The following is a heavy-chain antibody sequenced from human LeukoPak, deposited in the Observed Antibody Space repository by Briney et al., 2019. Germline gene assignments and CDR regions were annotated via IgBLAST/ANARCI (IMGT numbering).Heavy chain of an antibody. V-gene: IGHV3-30*02. CDR2: IRYDDSTE. Sequence: GGALRLSCAASGFTFSTFGMNWVRQTPDKGLEWVAFIRYDDSTEYYAESVNGRFTISRDNSKNTLYLQMNSLRGDDTAVYYCAKDQGVVGSYDYWGHGTLVTVSS. CDR3: AKDQGVVGSYDY. J-gene: IGHJ4*01. D-gene: IGHD3-10*01. CDR1: GFTFSTFG.